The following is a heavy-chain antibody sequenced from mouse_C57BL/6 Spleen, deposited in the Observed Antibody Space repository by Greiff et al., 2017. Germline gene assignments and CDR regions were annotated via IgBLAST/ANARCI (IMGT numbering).Heavy chain of an antibody. CDR1: GFTFSDYG. CDR3: ARGDWVFDY. CDR2: ISSGSSTI. Sequence: EVMLVESGGGLVKPGGSLKLSCAASGFTFSDYGLHWVRQAPEKGLEWVAYISSGSSTIYYADTVKGRFTISRDNAKNTLFLQMTRLRSEDTAMYYCARGDWVFDYWGQGTTLTVSS. J-gene: IGHJ2*01. V-gene: IGHV5-17*01. D-gene: IGHD4-1*01.